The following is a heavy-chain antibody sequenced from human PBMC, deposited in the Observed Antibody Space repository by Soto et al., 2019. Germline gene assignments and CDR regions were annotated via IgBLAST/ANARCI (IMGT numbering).Heavy chain of an antibody. CDR2: ISGSGGST. CDR1: GFTFSSYA. Sequence: QSGGSLRLSCAASGFTFSSYAMSWVRQAPGKGLEWVSAISGSGGSTYYADSVKGRFTISRGNSKNTLYLQMNSLRAEDTAVYYCARVPFPYCTNGVCYTEDFQGFDYWGQGTLVTVSS. D-gene: IGHD2-8*01. V-gene: IGHV3-23*01. J-gene: IGHJ4*02. CDR3: ARVPFPYCTNGVCYTEDFQGFDY.